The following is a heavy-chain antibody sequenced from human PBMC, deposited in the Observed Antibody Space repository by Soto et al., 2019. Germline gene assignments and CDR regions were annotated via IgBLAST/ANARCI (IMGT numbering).Heavy chain of an antibody. J-gene: IGHJ3*02. Sequence: QVQLVRSGAEVKKPGSSVKVACKVSGDTFSNYVINWVRQAPGQGLEWMGAIVPIFRTANYAQKFQGRVTITADEFTITAYMELSGLRSDDTATYYCARETSAPGTFREDASDIWGQGTLVTVSS. V-gene: IGHV1-69*12. CDR2: IVPIFRTA. CDR3: ARETSAPGTFREDASDI. D-gene: IGHD6-13*01. CDR1: GDTFSNYV.